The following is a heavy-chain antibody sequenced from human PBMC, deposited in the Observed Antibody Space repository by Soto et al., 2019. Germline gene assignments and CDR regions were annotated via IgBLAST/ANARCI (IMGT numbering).Heavy chain of an antibody. D-gene: IGHD1-26*01. CDR1: GFTFSSYA. Sequence: GGSLRLSCAASGFTFSSYAMHWVRQAPGKGLEWVAVISYDGSNKYYADSVKGRFTISRDNSKNTLYLQMNSLRAEDTAVYYCAFSNAILQVYWGQGTLVTVSS. CDR3: AFSNAILQVY. CDR2: ISYDGSNK. J-gene: IGHJ4*02. V-gene: IGHV3-30-3*01.